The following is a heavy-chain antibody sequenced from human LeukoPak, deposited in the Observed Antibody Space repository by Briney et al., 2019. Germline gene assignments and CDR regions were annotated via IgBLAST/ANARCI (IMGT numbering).Heavy chain of an antibody. Sequence: SETLSLTCTVSGGSISSSSYYWGWIRQPPGKGLEWIGSIYYSGSTYYNPSLKSRVTISVDTSKNQFSLKLSSVTAADTAVYYCAAGLNKWTRFDPWGQGTLVTVSS. D-gene: IGHD3/OR15-3a*01. J-gene: IGHJ5*02. CDR2: IYYSGST. CDR3: AAGLNKWTRFDP. CDR1: GGSISSSSYY. V-gene: IGHV4-39*01.